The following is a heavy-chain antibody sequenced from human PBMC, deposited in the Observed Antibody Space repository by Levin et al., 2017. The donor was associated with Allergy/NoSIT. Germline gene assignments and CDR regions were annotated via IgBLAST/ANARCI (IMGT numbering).Heavy chain of an antibody. CDR2: IRSSGDML. V-gene: IGHV3-11*01. Sequence: GGSLRLSCAASGFNFSDYYMSWFRQAPGKGLEWVSSIRSSGDMLFYAGSVKGRFTVSRDNAKNSLFLQMSDLRVEDWAVYYCARTAALFPHMFHFDYWGQGSLVTASS. D-gene: IGHD2-21*02. J-gene: IGHJ4*02. CDR1: GFNFSDYY. CDR3: ARTAALFPHMFHFDY.